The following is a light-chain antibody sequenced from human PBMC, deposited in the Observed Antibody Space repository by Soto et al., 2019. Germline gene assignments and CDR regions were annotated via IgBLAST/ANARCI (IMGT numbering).Light chain of an antibody. CDR1: DSNIGSNT. J-gene: IGLJ3*02. V-gene: IGLV1-44*01. Sequence: QAVVTQAPSVSGIPGQSVTISCSGSDSNIGSNTVNWYQQLPGMAPKLLIYINYKRPSGVPDRFSASKSDTSASLAISGLQSEDEAHYYCAVWDDTLDAWVFGGGTQLTVL. CDR3: AVWDDTLDAWV. CDR2: INY.